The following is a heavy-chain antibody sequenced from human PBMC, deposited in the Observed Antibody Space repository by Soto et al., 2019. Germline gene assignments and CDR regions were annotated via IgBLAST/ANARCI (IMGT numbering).Heavy chain of an antibody. D-gene: IGHD2-15*01. CDR2: VAYTGTT. CDR3: GRHRACNTACDFDH. V-gene: IGHV4-39*01. Sequence: LQLRDSGPGLERPSEPLSLTCSASGDSIDSHGAHWSWIRQSPGKGLEWIGTVAYTGTTYYPPPLGSRVTVSADNSRNQLSLKLTSVTAADTDGYYFGRHRACNTACDFDHWGQGTLVTVSS. J-gene: IGHJ4*02. CDR1: GDSIDSHGAH.